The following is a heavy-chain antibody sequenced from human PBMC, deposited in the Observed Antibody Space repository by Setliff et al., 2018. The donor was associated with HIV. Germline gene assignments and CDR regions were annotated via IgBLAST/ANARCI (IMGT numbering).Heavy chain of an antibody. J-gene: IGHJ4*01. CDR1: GFSISSDGFY. D-gene: IGHD1-26*01. CDR2: IHQSGTA. CDR3: ARQVGEGKWYLDS. Sequence: PSETLSLTCTLSGFSISSDGFYWNWIRQPPGKGLEWIAIIHQSGTAHKRPSLKSRVTISIDTSENLFSLKLSGVTAADTAIYYCARQVGEGKWYLDSWGHGTLVTVSS. V-gene: IGHV4-39*01.